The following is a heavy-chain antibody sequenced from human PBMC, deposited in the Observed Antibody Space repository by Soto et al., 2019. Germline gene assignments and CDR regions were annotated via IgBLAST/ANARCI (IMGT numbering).Heavy chain of an antibody. CDR1: GFTFSSYG. D-gene: IGHD3-10*01. V-gene: IGHV3-33*01. J-gene: IGHJ4*02. CDR2: IWYDGSNK. CDR3: ARDMSYPDY. Sequence: QVQLVESGGGVVQPGRSLRLSCAASGFTFSSYGMHWVRQAPGKGLEWVAVIWYDGSNKNYADSVKGRFTISRDNSKNTVYLQMNSLRVEDTAVYYCARDMSYPDYWGQGTLVTVSS.